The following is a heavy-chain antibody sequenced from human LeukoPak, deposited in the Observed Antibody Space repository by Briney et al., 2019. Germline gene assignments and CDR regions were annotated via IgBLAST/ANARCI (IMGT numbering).Heavy chain of an antibody. CDR1: GFTFSNHG. J-gene: IGHJ3*02. CDR3: AKDHWGSYHDAFDI. CDR2: ISGSGGST. D-gene: IGHD1-26*01. Sequence: AGGSLRLSCAASGFTFSNHGMSWVRQAPGKGLEWVSAISGSGGSTYYADSVKGRFTISRDNSKNTLYLQMNSLRAEDTAVYYCAKDHWGSYHDAFDIWGQGTMVTVSS. V-gene: IGHV3-23*01.